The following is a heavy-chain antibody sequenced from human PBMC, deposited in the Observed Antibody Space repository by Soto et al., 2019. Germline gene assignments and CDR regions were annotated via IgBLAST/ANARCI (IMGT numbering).Heavy chain of an antibody. V-gene: IGHV4-59*03. Sequence: SETLSLTCTVSGGSMTSFYWSWIRQPPGKGLEWIGYVFHSGTTNYNPSLKSRVIISVYTSKNQFSLRLNSVTAADTAVYYCAGSISGDPWFDPWGQGTLVTAPQ. CDR3: AGSISGDPWFDP. D-gene: IGHD2-21*01. CDR2: VFHSGTT. J-gene: IGHJ5*02. CDR1: GGSMTSFY.